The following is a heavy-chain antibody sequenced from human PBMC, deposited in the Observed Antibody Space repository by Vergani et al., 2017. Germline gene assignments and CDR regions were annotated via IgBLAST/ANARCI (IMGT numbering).Heavy chain of an antibody. J-gene: IGHJ4*02. CDR1: GFIFSSHG. CDR3: AEDLLWSPDY. V-gene: IGHV3-30*02. CDR2: IRYDGSRR. Sequence: QVQLVEWGGGVVQPGGSLRLSCTVSGFIFSSHGMHWVRQAPGKGLEWVAFIRYDGSRRDYGESVKGRFTISRDNSKNTLYLQMNSLRAEDTALYYCAEDLLWSPDYWGQGTLVTVSS. D-gene: IGHD2-21*01.